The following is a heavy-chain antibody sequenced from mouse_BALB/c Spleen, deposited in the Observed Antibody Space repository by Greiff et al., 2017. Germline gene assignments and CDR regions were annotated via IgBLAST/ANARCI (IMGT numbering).Heavy chain of an antibody. Sequence: EVQLQQSGAELVKPGASVKLSCTASGFNIKDTYMHWVKQRPEQGLEWIGRIDPANGNTKYDPKFQGKATITADTSSNTAYLQPSSLTSEDTAVYDGARSRGTVVATGFDYWGQGTTLTVSS. CDR2: IDPANGNT. J-gene: IGHJ2*01. CDR3: ARSRGTVVATGFDY. CDR1: GFNIKDTY. D-gene: IGHD1-1*01. V-gene: IGHV14-3*02.